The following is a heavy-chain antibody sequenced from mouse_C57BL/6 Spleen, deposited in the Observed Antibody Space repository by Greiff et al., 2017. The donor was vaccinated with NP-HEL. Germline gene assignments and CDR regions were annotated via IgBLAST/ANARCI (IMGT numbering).Heavy chain of an antibody. D-gene: IGHD1-1*01. V-gene: IGHV5-6*01. CDR3: ARSYGSLWYFDV. CDR2: ISSGGSYT. CDR1: GFTFSSYG. J-gene: IGHJ1*03. Sequence: EVKLMESGGDLVKPGGSLKLSCAASGFTFSSYGMSWVRQTPDKRLEWVATISSGGSYTYYPDSVKGRFTISRDNAKNTLYLQMSSLKSEDTAMYYCARSYGSLWYFDVWGTGTTVTVSS.